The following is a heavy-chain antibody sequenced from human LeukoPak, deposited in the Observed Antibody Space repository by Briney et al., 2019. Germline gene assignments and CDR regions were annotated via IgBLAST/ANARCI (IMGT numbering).Heavy chain of an antibody. D-gene: IGHD5-12*01. J-gene: IGHJ4*02. V-gene: IGHV1-18*01. CDR2: ISAYNGNT. CDR3: ARAAWLPNSPHIDY. CDR1: GYTFTSYG. Sequence: ASVKVSCKASGYTFTSYGISWVRQAPGQGLEWMGWISAYNGNTNYAQKLQGRVTMTTDTSTSTAYMELSSLRSEDTAVYYCARAAWLPNSPHIDYWGQGTLVTVSS.